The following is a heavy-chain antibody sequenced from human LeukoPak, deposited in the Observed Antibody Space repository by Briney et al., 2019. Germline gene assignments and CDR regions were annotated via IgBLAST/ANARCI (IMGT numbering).Heavy chain of an antibody. CDR1: GFTFSNYG. Sequence: PGGSLRLSCAASGFTFSNYGMHWVRQAPGKGLEWVSYISSSSSTIYYADSVKGRFTISRDNSRNTLYLQMNSLRVEDSAVYYCARDRAPPTSWYFDLWGPGTLVTVSS. J-gene: IGHJ2*01. CDR3: ARDRAPPTSWYFDL. CDR2: ISSSSSTI. D-gene: IGHD3-10*01. V-gene: IGHV3-48*01.